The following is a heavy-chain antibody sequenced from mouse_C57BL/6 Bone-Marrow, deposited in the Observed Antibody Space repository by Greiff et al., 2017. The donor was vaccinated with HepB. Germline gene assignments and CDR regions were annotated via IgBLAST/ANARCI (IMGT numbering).Heavy chain of an antibody. CDR2: SRNKANDYTT. Sequence: EVKLMESGGGLVQSGRSLRLSCATSGFTFSDFYMEWVRQAPGKGLEWIAASRNKANDYTTEYSAPVKGRFMVFRDTSQSILYLQMNALRAEDTAIYYCARSRSRYAMDYWGQGTSVTVSS. V-gene: IGHV7-1*01. CDR1: GFTFSDFY. J-gene: IGHJ4*01. CDR3: ARSRSRYAMDY.